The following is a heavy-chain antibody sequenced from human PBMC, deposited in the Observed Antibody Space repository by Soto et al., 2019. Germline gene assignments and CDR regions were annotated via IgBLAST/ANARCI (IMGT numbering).Heavy chain of an antibody. J-gene: IGHJ4*02. CDR1: GFTFRTYY. CDR3: ARQYPSSSRHFDH. D-gene: IGHD6-6*01. Sequence: PGGSLRLSXAASGFTFRTYYMIWVRQAPGKGLEWVSSISAGSSNIYYAPSVKGRFTISSDNAKNLVYLQINSLRAEDTAVYYCARQYPSSSRHFDHWGQGTRVTVSS. V-gene: IGHV3-21*01. CDR2: ISAGSSNI.